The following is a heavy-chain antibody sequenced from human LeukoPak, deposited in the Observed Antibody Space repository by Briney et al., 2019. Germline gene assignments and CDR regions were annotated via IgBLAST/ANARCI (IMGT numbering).Heavy chain of an antibody. V-gene: IGHV3-48*01. Sequence: SGGSLRLSCAASGFSLSHDTMNWVRQAPGKGLEWVSYISSTSSTIYYADSVKGRFTISRDNDKNSLYLQMNSLRAEDTAVYYCARVPGTWGQGTLVTVSS. CDR1: GFSLSHDT. CDR2: ISSTSSTI. CDR3: ARVPGT. J-gene: IGHJ4*02. D-gene: IGHD3-10*01.